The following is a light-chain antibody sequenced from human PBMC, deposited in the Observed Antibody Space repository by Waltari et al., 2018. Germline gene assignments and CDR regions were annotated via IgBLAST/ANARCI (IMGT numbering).Light chain of an antibody. CDR2: GTS. J-gene: IGKJ1*01. CDR3: QKYNSAPWT. CDR1: QGISNY. V-gene: IGKV1-27*01. Sequence: DIQMTQSPSSLSASVGDRVTITSRASQGISNYLAWYQQKPGKVPTLLIYGTSTLQSGVPSRFSGSGSGTDFTLTISSLQPEDVATYYCQKYNSAPWTFGQGTKVEVK.